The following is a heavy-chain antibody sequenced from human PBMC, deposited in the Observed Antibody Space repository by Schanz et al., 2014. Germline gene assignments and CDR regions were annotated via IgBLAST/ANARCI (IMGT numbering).Heavy chain of an antibody. CDR2: ITAYNGDT. CDR3: ARGRGFYDY. Sequence: QVQLVQSGAEVKKPGSSVKVSCKASGGTFSTYTISWVRQAPGQGLEWMGRITAYNGDTNYALKLQGRVTMTTDTSTGTAYMELSSLTSEDTAVHYCARGRGFYDYWGQGTLXTVSS. J-gene: IGHJ4*02. V-gene: IGHV1-18*01. D-gene: IGHD3-10*01. CDR1: GGTFSTYT.